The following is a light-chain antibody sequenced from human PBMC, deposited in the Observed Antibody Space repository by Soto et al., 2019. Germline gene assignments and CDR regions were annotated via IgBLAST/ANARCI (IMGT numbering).Light chain of an antibody. CDR2: DAS. J-gene: IGKJ5*01. CDR3: QYYGSSSNT. CDR1: ESVTSSH. Sequence: EIVLTQSPDTLSLSPGERATLSCRASESVTSSHLAWYQQKPGQTPRLLIYDASSRATGIPDRFSGSGSGTDFTLTISRLEPEDFAVYYCQYYGSSSNTFGPGIRLEI. V-gene: IGKV3-20*01.